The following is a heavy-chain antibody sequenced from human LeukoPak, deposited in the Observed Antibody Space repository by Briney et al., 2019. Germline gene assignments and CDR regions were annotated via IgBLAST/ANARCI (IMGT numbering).Heavy chain of an antibody. CDR2: INPNSGGT. V-gene: IGHV1-2*02. CDR3: ARAGKLMITMVRGALASKKGFDI. Sequence: ASVKVSCKASGYTFIDYHMHWVRQAPGQGLEWMGWINPNSGGTNYAQKFQGRVTMTRDTSISTAYMELSRLRSDDTAVYYCARAGKLMITMVRGALASKKGFDIWGQGTMVTVSS. CDR1: GYTFIDYH. J-gene: IGHJ3*02. D-gene: IGHD3-10*01.